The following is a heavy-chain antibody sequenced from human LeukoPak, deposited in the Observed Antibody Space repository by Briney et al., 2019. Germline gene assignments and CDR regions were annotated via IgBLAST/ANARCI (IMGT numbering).Heavy chain of an antibody. J-gene: IGHJ4*02. CDR2: IYYSGST. Sequence: SETLSLTCTVSGGSISSYYWSWIRQPPGKGLEWIGYIYYSGSTNYNPSLKSRVTISVDTSKNQFSLKLSSVTAADTAVYYCARNRWGSSSWSNWGQGTLVTVSS. CDR1: GGSISSYY. CDR3: ARNRWGSSSWSN. D-gene: IGHD6-13*01. V-gene: IGHV4-59*01.